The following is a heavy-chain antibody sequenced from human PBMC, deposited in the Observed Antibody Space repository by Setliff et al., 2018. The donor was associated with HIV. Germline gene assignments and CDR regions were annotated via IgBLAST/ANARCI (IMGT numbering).Heavy chain of an antibody. D-gene: IGHD4-17*01. J-gene: IGHJ2*01. CDR2: IYYSGSTSGGT. CDR3: ASSLNGDSEPWYFDL. CDR1: GVSITSYF. Sequence: PSETLSLTCTVSGVSITSYFWSWIRQPPGKGLEWIGFIYYSGSTSGGTNYNPSLKSRVTISLDTSKSQFSLNLSSVTAADTAVYYCASSLNGDSEPWYFDLWGRGTLVTVSS. V-gene: IGHV4-59*01.